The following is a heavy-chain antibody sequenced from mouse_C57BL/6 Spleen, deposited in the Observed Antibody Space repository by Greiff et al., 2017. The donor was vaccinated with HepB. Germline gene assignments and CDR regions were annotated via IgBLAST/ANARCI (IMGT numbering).Heavy chain of an antibody. V-gene: IGHV2-2*01. CDR2: IWSGGST. D-gene: IGHD1-1*01. CDR3: ARGGTTVVARSTIAMDY. Sequence: QVQLKESGPGLVQPSQSLSITCTVSGFSLTSYGVHWVRQSPGKGLEWLGVIWSGGSTDYNAAFISRLSISKDNSKSQVFFKMNSLQADDTAIYYCARGGTTVVARSTIAMDYWGQGTSVTVSS. CDR1: GFSLTSYG. J-gene: IGHJ4*01.